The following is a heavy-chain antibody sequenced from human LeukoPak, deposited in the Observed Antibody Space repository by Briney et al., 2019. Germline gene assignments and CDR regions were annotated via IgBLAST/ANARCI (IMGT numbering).Heavy chain of an antibody. V-gene: IGHV3-48*04. D-gene: IGHD4-23*01. CDR1: GFIFNTYN. CDR3: ARVSYGGKGTFDH. Sequence: GGSLRLSCAASGFIFNTYNMNWVRQAPGKGLEWVSYISSSTSTIYYADSVKGRFTISRDNAKNSLFLQMNSLRVEDTAVYYCARVSYGGKGTFDHWGQGTLVTVSS. CDR2: ISSSTSTI. J-gene: IGHJ4*02.